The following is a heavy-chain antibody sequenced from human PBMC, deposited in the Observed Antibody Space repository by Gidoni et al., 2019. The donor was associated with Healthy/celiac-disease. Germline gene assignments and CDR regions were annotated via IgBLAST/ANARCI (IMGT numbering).Heavy chain of an antibody. CDR1: GYTFTSYD. Sequence: QVQLVQSGAEVKKPGASVKVSCKASGYTFTSYDINWVRQATGQGLEWMGWMNPNSGNTGYAQKFQGRVTMTRNTSISTAYMELSSLRSEDTAVYYCAREAYCGGDCPGYYYGMDVWGQGTTVTVSS. D-gene: IGHD2-21*02. CDR2: MNPNSGNT. V-gene: IGHV1-8*01. J-gene: IGHJ6*02. CDR3: AREAYCGGDCPGYYYGMDV.